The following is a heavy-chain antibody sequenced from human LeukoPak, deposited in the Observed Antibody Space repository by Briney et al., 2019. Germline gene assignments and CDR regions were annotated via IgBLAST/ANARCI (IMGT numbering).Heavy chain of an antibody. CDR2: INPNSGGT. Sequence: ASVKVSCKASGYTFTGYYMHWVRQAPGQGLEWMGWINPNSGGTNYAQKFQGRVTMTRDTSISTAYMELSRLRSDDTAVYYCAGDLDFWSGYEYYYYGMDVWGQGTTVTVSS. D-gene: IGHD3-3*01. V-gene: IGHV1-2*02. J-gene: IGHJ6*02. CDR1: GYTFTGYY. CDR3: AGDLDFWSGYEYYYYGMDV.